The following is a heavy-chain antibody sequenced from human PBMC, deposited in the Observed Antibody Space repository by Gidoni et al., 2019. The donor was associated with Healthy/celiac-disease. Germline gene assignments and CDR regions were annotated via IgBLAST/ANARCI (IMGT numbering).Heavy chain of an antibody. V-gene: IGHV1-69*02. D-gene: IGHD3-3*01. Sequence: QVQLVQSGAEVKKPGSPVKVPCKASGGTFSSYTISWVRQAPGQGLEWMGRIIPILGIANYAQKFQGRVTITADKSTSTAYMELSSLRSEDTAVYYCATGGITIFHVDVWGQGTTVTVSS. CDR2: IIPILGIA. J-gene: IGHJ6*02. CDR3: ATGGITIFHVDV. CDR1: GGTFSSYT.